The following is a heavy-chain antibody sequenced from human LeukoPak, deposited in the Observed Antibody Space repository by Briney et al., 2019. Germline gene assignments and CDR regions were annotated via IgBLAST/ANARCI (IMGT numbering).Heavy chain of an antibody. Sequence: GGSLRLSCAASGVTVRSNYMHWVRQAPGEGLEWVALIFSGNSTYHADAVKGRFTISRDNSKHSICLQMNCLRVEHTAVYYCARERVLHYIDYWGEGALFTVSS. CDR2: IFSGNST. CDR3: ARERVLHYIDY. CDR1: GVTVRSNY. V-gene: IGHV3-53*01. D-gene: IGHD3-16*01. J-gene: IGHJ4*02.